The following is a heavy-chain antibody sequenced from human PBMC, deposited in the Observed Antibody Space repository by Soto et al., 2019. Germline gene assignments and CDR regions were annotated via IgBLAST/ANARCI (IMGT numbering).Heavy chain of an antibody. Sequence: QVQLVQSGAEVKKPGSSVTVSCKASGGTFSSYTISWVRQAPGQGLEWMGGIIPIFGTANYAQKFQGRVTITVDESXXTAYMELSSLRSEDTAVYYCARGNHRWLQLWYFDLWGRGTLVTVSS. D-gene: IGHD5-12*01. CDR1: GGTFSSYT. CDR3: ARGNHRWLQLWYFDL. V-gene: IGHV1-69*12. CDR2: IIPIFGTA. J-gene: IGHJ2*01.